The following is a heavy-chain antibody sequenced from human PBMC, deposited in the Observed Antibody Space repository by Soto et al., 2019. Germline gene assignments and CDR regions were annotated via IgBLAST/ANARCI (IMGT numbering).Heavy chain of an antibody. CDR2: MRSKGNNYAT. D-gene: IGHD6-19*01. CDR3: GSSSSGCYLDY. V-gene: IGHV3-73*01. Sequence: EVQLVESGGGMVQPGGSLKLSCTASGFTFSGSAVLWVRQAAGKGLEWLGRMRSKGNNYATAYAASVKGRIIISRDDSMDMAYLQMDSLKPEDTAVYYCGSSSSGCYLDYWGQGTLVTVSS. CDR1: GFTFSGSA. J-gene: IGHJ4*02.